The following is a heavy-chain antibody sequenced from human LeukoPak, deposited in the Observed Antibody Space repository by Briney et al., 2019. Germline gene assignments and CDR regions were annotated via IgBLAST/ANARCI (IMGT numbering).Heavy chain of an antibody. CDR1: GDSISSYY. D-gene: IGHD4-17*01. CDR2: IYYSGST. J-gene: IGHJ4*02. CDR3: ARDGGYGDFDY. V-gene: IGHV4-59*01. Sequence: SETLSLTCTVSGDSISSYYWSWIRQPPGKGLEWIGYIYYSGSTNYNPSLKSRVTISVDTSKNQFSLKLSSVTAADTAVYYCARDGGYGDFDYWGQGTLVTVSS.